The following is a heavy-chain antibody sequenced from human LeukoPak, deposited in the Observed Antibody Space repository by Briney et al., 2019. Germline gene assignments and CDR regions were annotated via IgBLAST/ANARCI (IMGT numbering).Heavy chain of an antibody. J-gene: IGHJ4*02. D-gene: IGHD4-23*01. V-gene: IGHV3-23*01. CDR2: ISGSGGST. CDR1: GFAFSSYG. CDR3: AKGSARRWFWYFDY. Sequence: GGSLRLSCAASGFAFSSYGMSWVRQAPGKGLEWVSAISGSGGSTDYADSVMGRFTISRDNSKNTLYLQMNSLRAEDTAVYYCAKGSARRWFWYFDYWGQGTLVTVSS.